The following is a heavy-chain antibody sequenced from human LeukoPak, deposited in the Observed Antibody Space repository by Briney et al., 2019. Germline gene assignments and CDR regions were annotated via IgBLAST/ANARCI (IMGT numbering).Heavy chain of an antibody. J-gene: IGHJ6*03. D-gene: IGHD6-13*01. CDR2: ISGSGGST. CDR3: AREIAAAGIVHYYYYMDV. Sequence: GGSLRLSCAASGFTFSSYGMSWVRQAPGKGLEWVSAISGSGGSTYYADSVKGRFTISRDNAKNTLYLQMNSLRVEDTAVYYCAREIAAAGIVHYYYYMDVWGKGTTVTISS. V-gene: IGHV3-23*01. CDR1: GFTFSSYG.